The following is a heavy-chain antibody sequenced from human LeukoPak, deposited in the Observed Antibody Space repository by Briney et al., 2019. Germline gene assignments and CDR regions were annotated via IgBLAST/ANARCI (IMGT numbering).Heavy chain of an antibody. J-gene: IGHJ4*02. CDR3: AKDRFFNGVCYSLDY. CDR2: ISGSGGST. CDR1: GFTLRSYG. D-gene: IGHD2-8*01. Sequence: GGSLRLSCAASGFTLRSYGMAWVRQAPGKGLEWVSAISGSGGSTYYADSVKGRFTISRDNSKNTLYLQMNSLRAEDTAVYYCAKDRFFNGVCYSLDYWGQGTLVTVSS. V-gene: IGHV3-23*01.